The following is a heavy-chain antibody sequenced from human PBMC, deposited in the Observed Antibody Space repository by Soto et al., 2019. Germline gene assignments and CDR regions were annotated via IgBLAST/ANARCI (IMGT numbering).Heavy chain of an antibody. CDR1: GFSFSSYT. Sequence: RGSLRLSCASSGFSFSSYTMNWVRQAPGKGLEWVSSINNNSGRKYYADSVKGRFTISMDNSKNTLFLQMNSLKAEDTAVYFCAKDGDYEYFDYWGQGTKVTVSS. CDR2: INNNSGRK. D-gene: IGHD3-22*01. J-gene: IGHJ4*02. V-gene: IGHV3-23*01. CDR3: AKDGDYEYFDY.